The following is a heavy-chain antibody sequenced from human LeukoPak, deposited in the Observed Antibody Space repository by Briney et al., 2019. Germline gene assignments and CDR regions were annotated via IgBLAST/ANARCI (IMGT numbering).Heavy chain of an antibody. D-gene: IGHD6-13*01. CDR2: IKQDGSEK. CDR3: ARDAWGSSWYMSYYYYYYMDV. CDR1: GFTFSSYW. J-gene: IGHJ6*03. Sequence: GGSLRLSCAASGFTFSSYWMSWVRQAPGKGLEWVANIKQDGSEKYYVDSVKGRFTISRDNAKNSLYLQMNSLRAEDTAVYYCARDAWGSSWYMSYYYYYYMDVWGKGTTVTVSS. V-gene: IGHV3-7*01.